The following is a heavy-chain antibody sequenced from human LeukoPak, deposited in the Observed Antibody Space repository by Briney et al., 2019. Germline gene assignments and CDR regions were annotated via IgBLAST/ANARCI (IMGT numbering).Heavy chain of an antibody. V-gene: IGHV1-69*05. CDR3: ARGPDSSGYYYGYFDY. CDR1: GGTFSSYA. J-gene: IGHJ4*02. CDR2: IIPIFGTA. D-gene: IGHD3-22*01. Sequence: SVKVSCKASGGTFSSYAISRVRQAPGQGLEWMGGIIPIFGTANYAQKFQGRVTITTDESTSTAYMELSSLRSEDTAVYYCARGPDSSGYYYGYFDYWGQGTLVTVSS.